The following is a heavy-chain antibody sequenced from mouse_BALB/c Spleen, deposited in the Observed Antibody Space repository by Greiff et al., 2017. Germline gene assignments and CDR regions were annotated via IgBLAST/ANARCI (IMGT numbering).Heavy chain of an antibody. CDR3: ARVPSNWEWYFDV. CDR1: GFPFTDYY. Sequence: EVKLVESGGGLVQPGGSLRLSCATSGFPFTDYYMSWVRQPPGKALEWLGFIRNKANGYTTEYSASVKGRFTISRDNSQSILYLQMNTLRAEDSATYYCARVPSNWEWYFDVWGAGTTVTVSS. V-gene: IGHV7-3*02. J-gene: IGHJ1*01. CDR2: IRNKANGYTT. D-gene: IGHD4-1*01.